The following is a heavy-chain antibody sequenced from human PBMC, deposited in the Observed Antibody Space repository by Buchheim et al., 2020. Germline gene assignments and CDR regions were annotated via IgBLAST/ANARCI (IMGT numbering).Heavy chain of an antibody. CDR2: IIPIFGTA. CDR3: ASILAVAGTPLGYYGMDV. D-gene: IGHD6-19*01. J-gene: IGHJ6*02. Sequence: QVQLVQSGAEVKKPGASVKVSCKASGYTFTSYDISWVRQAPGQGLEWMGGIIPIFGTANYAQKFQGRVTITADESTSTAYMELSSLRSEDTAVYYCASILAVAGTPLGYYGMDVWGQGTT. V-gene: IGHV1-69*01. CDR1: GYTFTSYD.